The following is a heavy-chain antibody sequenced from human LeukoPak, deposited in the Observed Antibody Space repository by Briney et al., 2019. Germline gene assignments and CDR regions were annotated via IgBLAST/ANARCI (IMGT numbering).Heavy chain of an antibody. CDR3: ARDGSAVAGTQMVAFDI. CDR1: GGSISSGDYY. D-gene: IGHD6-19*01. V-gene: IGHV4-30-4*08. J-gene: IGHJ3*02. Sequence: RPSETVSLTCTVSGGSISSGDYYWSWIRQPPGKGLEWIGYIYYSGSTYYNPSLKSRVTISVDTSKNQFSLKLSSVTAADTAVYYCARDGSAVAGTQMVAFDIWGQGTMVTVSS. CDR2: IYYSGST.